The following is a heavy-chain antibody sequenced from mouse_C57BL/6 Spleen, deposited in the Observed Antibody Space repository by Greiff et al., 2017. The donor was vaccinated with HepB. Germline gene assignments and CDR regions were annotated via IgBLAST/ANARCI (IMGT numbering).Heavy chain of an antibody. V-gene: IGHV1-26*01. Sequence: VQLQQSGPELVKPGASVKISCKASGYTFTDYYMNWVKQSHGKSLEWIGDINPNNGGTSYNQKFKGKATLTVDKSSSTAYMELRSLTSEDSAVYDCAREGLGLRRVFAYWGQGTLVTVSA. CDR3: AREGLGLRRVFAY. CDR2: INPNNGGT. J-gene: IGHJ3*01. CDR1: GYTFTDYY. D-gene: IGHD2-2*01.